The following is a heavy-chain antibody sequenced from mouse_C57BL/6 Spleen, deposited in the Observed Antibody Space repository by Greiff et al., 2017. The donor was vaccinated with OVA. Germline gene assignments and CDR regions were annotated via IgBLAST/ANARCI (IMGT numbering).Heavy chain of an antibody. CDR2: INPNNGGT. CDR3: ARYGYGSRDY. CDR1: GYTFTDYY. Sequence: EVQLQQSGPELVKPGASVKISCKASGYTFTDYYMNWVKQSHGKSLEWIGDINPNNGGTSYNQKFKGKATLTVDKSSSTAYMELRSLTSEDSAVYYCARYGYGSRDYWGQGTTLTVSS. V-gene: IGHV1-26*01. J-gene: IGHJ2*01. D-gene: IGHD1-1*01.